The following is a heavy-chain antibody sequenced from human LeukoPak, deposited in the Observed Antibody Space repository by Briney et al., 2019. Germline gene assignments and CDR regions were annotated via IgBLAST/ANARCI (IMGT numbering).Heavy chain of an antibody. J-gene: IGHJ4*02. V-gene: IGHV3-43D*04. CDR3: XKEPNTWIQLYRNXYXXX. CDR1: GFTFDDYA. CDR2: ISLDGGST. Sequence: PGGSLRLSCAASGFTFDDYAMHWVRQAPGKGLEWVSLISLDGGSTYYADSVKGRFTISRDNSKNSLYLQMNSLRAEDTALYYCXKEPNTWIQLYRNXYXXXWGQXTLXT. D-gene: IGHD5-18*01.